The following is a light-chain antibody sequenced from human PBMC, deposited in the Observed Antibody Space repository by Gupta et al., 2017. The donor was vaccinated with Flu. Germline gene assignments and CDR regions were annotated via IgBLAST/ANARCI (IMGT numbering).Light chain of an antibody. CDR1: QSVSSSY. CDR3: QQYGSSLLI. Sequence: GTLSLSPGERATLSCRASQSVSSSYLAWYQQKPGQAPRLLIYGASSRATGIPDRFSGSGSGTDFTLTISRLEPEDFAVYYCQQYGSSLLIFGGGTKVEIK. V-gene: IGKV3-20*01. J-gene: IGKJ4*01. CDR2: GAS.